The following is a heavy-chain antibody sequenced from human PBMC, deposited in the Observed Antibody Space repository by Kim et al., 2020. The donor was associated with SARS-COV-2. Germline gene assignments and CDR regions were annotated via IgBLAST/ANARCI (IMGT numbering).Heavy chain of an antibody. D-gene: IGHD6-13*01. Sequence: GGSLRLSCAASGFTFSSYSMNWVRQAPGKGLEWVSSISSSSSYIYYADSVKGRFTISRDNAKNSLYLQMNSLRAENTAVYYCARDDIAAARSDIWGQGTMVTVSS. V-gene: IGHV3-21*01. CDR2: ISSSSSYI. CDR1: GFTFSSYS. CDR3: ARDDIAAARSDI. J-gene: IGHJ3*02.